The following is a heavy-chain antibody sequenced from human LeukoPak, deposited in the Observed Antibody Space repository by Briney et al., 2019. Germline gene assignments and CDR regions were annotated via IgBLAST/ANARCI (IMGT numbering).Heavy chain of an antibody. Sequence: PGRSLRLSCAASGFTFSSYGMHWFRQAPGKGLEWVAVISYDGSNKYYADSVKGRFTISRDNSKNTLYLQMNSLRAEDTAVYYCASDSSGYYYGDYWGQGTLVTVSS. CDR2: ISYDGSNK. D-gene: IGHD3-22*01. J-gene: IGHJ4*02. CDR3: ASDSSGYYYGDY. CDR1: GFTFSSYG. V-gene: IGHV3-30*03.